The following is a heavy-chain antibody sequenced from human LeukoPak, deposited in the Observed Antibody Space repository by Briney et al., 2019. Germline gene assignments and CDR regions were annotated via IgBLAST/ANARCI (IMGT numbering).Heavy chain of an antibody. CDR2: ISGSGGST. V-gene: IGHV3-23*01. D-gene: IGHD5-12*01. Sequence: PGGSLRLSCAASGFTFSSYGMSWVRQAPGKGLEWVSAISGSGGSTYYADSVKGRFTISRDNSKNTLYLQMNSLRAEDTAVYYCAKVYSGYDSGYYYYYMDVWGKGTTVTISS. CDR1: GFTFSSYG. J-gene: IGHJ6*03. CDR3: AKVYSGYDSGYYYYYMDV.